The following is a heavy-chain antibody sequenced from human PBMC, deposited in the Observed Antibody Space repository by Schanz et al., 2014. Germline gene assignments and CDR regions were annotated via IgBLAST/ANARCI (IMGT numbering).Heavy chain of an antibody. J-gene: IGHJ4*02. V-gene: IGHV1-69*02. CDR1: GGTFSSYT. Sequence: VQLEQSGAEVKKPGSSVKVSCKASGGTFSSYTISWVRQARGQGLEWVGRFIPILDVGNYAQNFQGRVTITADTSTNTAYMELSSLTSEDTAVHYCARGRGFYDYWGQGTLVTVSS. D-gene: IGHD3-10*01. CDR3: ARGRGFYDY. CDR2: FIPILDVG.